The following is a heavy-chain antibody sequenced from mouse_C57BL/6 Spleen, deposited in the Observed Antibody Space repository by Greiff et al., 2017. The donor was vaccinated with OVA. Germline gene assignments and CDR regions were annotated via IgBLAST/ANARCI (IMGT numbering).Heavy chain of an antibody. V-gene: IGHV5-17*01. Sequence: EVQGVESGGGLVKPGGSLKLSCAASGFTFSDYGMHWVRQAPEKGLEWVAYISSGSSTIYYADTVKGRFTISRDNAKNTRLLKKTSLRSEDTAMYYCARRGYSLYAMDYWGQGTSVTVSS. CDR3: ARRGYSLYAMDY. CDR2: ISSGSSTI. CDR1: GFTFSDYG. D-gene: IGHD6-1*01. J-gene: IGHJ4*01.